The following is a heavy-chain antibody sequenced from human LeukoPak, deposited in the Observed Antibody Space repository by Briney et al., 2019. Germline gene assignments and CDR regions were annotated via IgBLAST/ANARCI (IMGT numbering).Heavy chain of an antibody. CDR1: GFMFCNHW. CDR3: ARDQSIHPYPEVILDF. CDR2: IKQDGSET. J-gene: IGHJ4*02. V-gene: IGHV3-7*01. Sequence: GGSLRLSCAASGFMFCNHWMTWVRQAPGKGLEWVANIKQDGSETYFMDYVKGRFTISRDNAKNSLHLQMDSLRAEDTAVYYCARDQSIHPYPEVILDFWGQGALVTVSS. D-gene: IGHD3-10*01.